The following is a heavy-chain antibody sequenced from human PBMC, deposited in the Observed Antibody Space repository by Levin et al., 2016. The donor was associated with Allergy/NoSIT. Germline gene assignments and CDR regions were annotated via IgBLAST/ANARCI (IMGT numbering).Heavy chain of an antibody. V-gene: IGHV4-38-2*01. CDR3: ARRNSGYDSFFDY. Sequence: WIRQPPGKGLEWIESIYHSGTTYYNPSLKSRVTMSVDTSKNHFSLKLSSVTAADTAVYFCARRNSGYDSFFDYWGQGTLVTVSS. D-gene: IGHD5-12*01. J-gene: IGHJ4*02. CDR2: IYHSGTT.